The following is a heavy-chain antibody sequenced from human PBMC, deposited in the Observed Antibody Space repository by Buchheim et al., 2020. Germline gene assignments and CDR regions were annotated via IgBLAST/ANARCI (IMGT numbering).Heavy chain of an antibody. CDR2: ISSSSSTI. V-gene: IGHV3-11*01. CDR3: ARDIEAYYDYWSGSPLGF. D-gene: IGHD3-3*01. CDR1: GFTFSDYY. Sequence: VQLVESGGGLAKPGGSLRLSCAASGFTFSDYYMSWIRQAPGKGLEWISYISSSSSTIYYADSVKGRFTISRDNAKSSLYLQMNSLRAEDTAVYYCARDIEAYYDYWSGSPLGFWGQGTL. J-gene: IGHJ4*02.